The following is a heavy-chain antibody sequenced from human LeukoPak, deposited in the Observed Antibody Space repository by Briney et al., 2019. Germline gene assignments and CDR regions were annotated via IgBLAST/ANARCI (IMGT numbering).Heavy chain of an antibody. V-gene: IGHV4-38-2*02. CDR1: GDSISSYY. CDR2: MYHSGDT. CDR3: ARSKAHLSTSWYGTWFDP. Sequence: SETLSLTCNVSGDSISSYYWGWIRQPPGKGLEWIGSMYHSGDTYYNPSLKSRVTISVDTSKNQLSLKLSSVTAADTAVYYCARSKAHLSTSWYGTWFDPWGQGTLVTVSS. D-gene: IGHD2-2*01. J-gene: IGHJ5*02.